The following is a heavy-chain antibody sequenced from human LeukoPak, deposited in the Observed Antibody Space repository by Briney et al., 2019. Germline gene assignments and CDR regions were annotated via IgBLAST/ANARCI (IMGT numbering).Heavy chain of an antibody. D-gene: IGHD6-19*01. CDR2: ISSSGSTI. V-gene: IGHV3-11*01. J-gene: IGHJ3*02. Sequence: PGGSLRLSCAASGFTFSDYYMSWIRQAPGKGLEWVSYISSSGSTIYYADSVKGRFTISRDNAKNSLYLQMNSLRAEDTAVYYCARDGSLAAVAGTTDAFDIWGQGTMVTVSS. CDR3: ARDGSLAAVAGTTDAFDI. CDR1: GFTFSDYY.